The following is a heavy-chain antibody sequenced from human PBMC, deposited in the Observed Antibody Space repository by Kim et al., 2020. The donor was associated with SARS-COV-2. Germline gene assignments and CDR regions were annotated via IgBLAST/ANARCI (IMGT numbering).Heavy chain of an antibody. CDR3: AGEEPYGDYALDY. Sequence: AVSWKGRFTITRDKGKNSLYLQMNSLRAEDQAVYYCAGEEPYGDYALDYWGQGTLVTVSS. V-gene: IGHV3-11*06. J-gene: IGHJ4*02. D-gene: IGHD4-17*01.